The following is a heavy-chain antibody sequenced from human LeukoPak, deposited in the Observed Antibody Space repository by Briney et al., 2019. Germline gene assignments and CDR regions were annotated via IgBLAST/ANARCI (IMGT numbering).Heavy chain of an antibody. D-gene: IGHD3-10*01. V-gene: IGHV2-5*01. Sequence: SGPTLVNPTQTLTLTCTFSGFSLSTSGVGVGWIRQPPGKALECLTLVFWNDDKRYSPSLKSRLTITKDTSKNQVVLTMTNMEPVDTATYYCAHRLRGSTAFDIWGQGTMVTVSS. CDR2: VFWNDDK. CDR1: GFSLSTSGVG. CDR3: AHRLRGSTAFDI. J-gene: IGHJ3*02.